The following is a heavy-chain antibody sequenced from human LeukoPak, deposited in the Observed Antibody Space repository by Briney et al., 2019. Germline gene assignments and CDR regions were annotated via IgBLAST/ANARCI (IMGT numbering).Heavy chain of an antibody. Sequence: GGSLRLSCAASGFTFSSYAMHWVRQAPGKGLEWVAVISYDGSNKYYADSVKGRFTISRDNSKNTLYLQMNSLRAEDTAVYYCARDIGEHYYDSSGHYDYWGQGTLVTVSS. D-gene: IGHD3-22*01. J-gene: IGHJ4*02. CDR3: ARDIGEHYYDSSGHYDY. CDR1: GFTFSSYA. CDR2: ISYDGSNK. V-gene: IGHV3-30-3*01.